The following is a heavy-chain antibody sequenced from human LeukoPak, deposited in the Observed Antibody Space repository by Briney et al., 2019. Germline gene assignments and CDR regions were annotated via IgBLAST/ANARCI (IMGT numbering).Heavy chain of an antibody. D-gene: IGHD3-10*01. V-gene: IGHV3-7*01. CDR2: IKQDGSEK. CDR1: GFTFSGYG. CDR3: AREMYGSDYYYYYGMDV. Sequence: GGSLRLSCAASGFTFSGYGMHWVRQAPGKGLEWVANIKQDGSEKYYVDSVKGRFTISRDNAKNSLYLQMNSLRAEDTAVYYCAREMYGSDYYYYYGMDVWGQGTTVTVSS. J-gene: IGHJ6*02.